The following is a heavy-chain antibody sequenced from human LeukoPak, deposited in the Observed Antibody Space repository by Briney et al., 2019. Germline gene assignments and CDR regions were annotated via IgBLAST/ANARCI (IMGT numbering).Heavy chain of an antibody. CDR3: ARKWSSSWSSFDY. CDR2: ITQDGSDK. CDR1: GFTFSSYC. J-gene: IGHJ4*02. D-gene: IGHD6-13*01. Sequence: PGGSLRLSCAASGFTFSSYCMSWVRQAPGKGLEWVAKITQDGSDKYYVGSVKGRFTVSRDNAQNSLYLQMNSLRAEDTAIYYCARKWSSSWSSFDYWGQGTLVTVSS. V-gene: IGHV3-7*05.